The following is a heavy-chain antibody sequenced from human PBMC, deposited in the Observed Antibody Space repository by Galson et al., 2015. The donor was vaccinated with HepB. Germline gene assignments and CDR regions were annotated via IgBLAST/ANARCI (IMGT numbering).Heavy chain of an antibody. Sequence: SLRLSCAPSGFTFRRLGMTWVRQAAGKGLECVAAISMSGGSTDYADSVKGRFTTSRDNSNNMLYLQMNNLRVEDTAVYYCARGTTSIDYWGQGTQVSVSS. J-gene: IGHJ4*02. CDR3: ARGTTSIDY. CDR1: GFTFRRLG. CDR2: ISMSGGST. V-gene: IGHV3-23*01. D-gene: IGHD1-1*01.